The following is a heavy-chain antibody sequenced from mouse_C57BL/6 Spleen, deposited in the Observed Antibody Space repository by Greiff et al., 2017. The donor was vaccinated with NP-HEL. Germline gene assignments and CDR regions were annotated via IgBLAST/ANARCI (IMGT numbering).Heavy chain of an antibody. D-gene: IGHD1-1*01. V-gene: IGHV5-9*01. J-gene: IGHJ1*03. CDR3: ARHSHYYGSSYVWYFDV. Sequence: EVMLVESGGGLVKPGGSLKLSCAASGFTFSSYTMSWVRQTPEKRLEWVATISGGGGNTYYPDSVKGRFTISRDNAKNTLYLQMSSLRSEDTALYYCARHSHYYGSSYVWYFDVWGTGTTVTVSS. CDR2: ISGGGGNT. CDR1: GFTFSSYT.